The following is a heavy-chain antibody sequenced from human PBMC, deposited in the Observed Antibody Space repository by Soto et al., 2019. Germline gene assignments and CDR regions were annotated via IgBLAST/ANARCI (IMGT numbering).Heavy chain of an antibody. J-gene: IGHJ6*02. CDR3: ARQSSIADRQEYGMDV. CDR2: IYPGDSDT. V-gene: IGHV5-51*01. CDR1: GYIFTSYW. D-gene: IGHD6-6*01. Sequence: PGESLKISCKASGYIFTSYWIGWVRQMPGKGLEWMGIIYPGDSDTRYSPSFQGQVTISADKSISTAYLQWSSLKASDTAMYYCARQSSIADRQEYGMDVWGQGTTVTVSS.